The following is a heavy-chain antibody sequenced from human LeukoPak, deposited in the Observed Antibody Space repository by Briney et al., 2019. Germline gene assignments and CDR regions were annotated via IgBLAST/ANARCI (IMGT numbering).Heavy chain of an antibody. D-gene: IGHD6-25*01. CDR3: ASPAESEQRDLIYSMDV. CDR2: INPSGGST. J-gene: IGHJ6*02. V-gene: IGHV1-46*01. CDR1: GYTFTSYY. Sequence: GASVKVSCKASGYTFTSYYMHWVRQAPGQGLEWMGIINPSGGSTSYAQKFQGRVTVTRDTSTSTVYMELSSLRSEDTAVYYCASPAESEQRDLIYSMDVWGQGTTVTVSS.